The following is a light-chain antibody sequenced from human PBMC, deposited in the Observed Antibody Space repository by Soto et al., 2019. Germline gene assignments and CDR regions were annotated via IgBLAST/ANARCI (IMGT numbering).Light chain of an antibody. CDR3: QQTYSSPHT. CDR1: QTIRNY. V-gene: IGKV1-39*01. CDR2: AAS. J-gene: IGKJ2*01. Sequence: DIQMTQSPSSLSASVGDRVTITCRASQTIRNYLNWYQQKPGQAPKLLIYAASSLQSGVPSRFSGSGSGTDFTLTISSLQPEDFAAYYCQQTYSSPHTFAQGTKLEIK.